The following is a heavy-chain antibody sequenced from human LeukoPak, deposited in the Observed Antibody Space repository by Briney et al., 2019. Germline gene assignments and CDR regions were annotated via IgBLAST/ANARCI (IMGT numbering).Heavy chain of an antibody. CDR1: GXXFSXXW. J-gene: IGHJ4*02. Sequence: GSLRLSCAAXGXXFSXXWMHWVRXAPGQXLVWVSRIKGDGISTNYADSVKGRFTISRDIAKNTLYLQMNSLRAEDTSVYYCAKDHYWSIDYWGRGTLVTVSS. V-gene: IGHV3-74*01. CDR2: IKGDGIST. D-gene: IGHD3-3*01. CDR3: AKDHYWSIDY.